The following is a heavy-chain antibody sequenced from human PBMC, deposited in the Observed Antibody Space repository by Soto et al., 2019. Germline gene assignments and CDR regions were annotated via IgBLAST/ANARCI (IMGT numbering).Heavy chain of an antibody. J-gene: IGHJ3*01. Sequence: EVQVLESGGGLVQPGGSLRLSCAASGFNFNTYAMSWVRQAPGKGLEWVSGISGGGGSIHYVDSVKGRFTISRDNSKNTLYLKRSSLGGEDTSLYYCGKGKSSNYVSHAFDVWGQGTMVTVSS. V-gene: IGHV3-23*01. D-gene: IGHD3-10*02. CDR1: GFNFNTYA. CDR2: ISGGGGSI. CDR3: GKGKSSNYVSHAFDV.